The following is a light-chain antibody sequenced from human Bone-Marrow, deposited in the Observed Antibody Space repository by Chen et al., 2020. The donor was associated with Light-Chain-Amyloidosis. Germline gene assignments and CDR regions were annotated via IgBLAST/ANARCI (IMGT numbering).Light chain of an antibody. CDR2: RDT. CDR3: QSADSSGTYEVI. Sequence: SYELTLSPSVSVPPVQTARITCSGDDLPTNNAYWYQQKPGQAPVLVIHRDTERPAGISERFSGASSGTTATLTNSGVQAEDEADYHCQSADSSGTYEVIFGGGTKLTVL. V-gene: IGLV3-25*03. J-gene: IGLJ2*01. CDR1: DLPTNN.